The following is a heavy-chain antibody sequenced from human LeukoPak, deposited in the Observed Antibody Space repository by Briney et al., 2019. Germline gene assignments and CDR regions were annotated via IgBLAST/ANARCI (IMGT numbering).Heavy chain of an antibody. V-gene: IGHV3-23*01. CDR3: AKGSSGARPYFFDY. CDR2: ITGGSDSA. CDR1: GFTFSSYV. Sequence: PGGSLRLSCAASGFTFSSYVMSWVRQAPGKGLEWGSAITGGSDSAYYADSVKGRFTISRDNSKNTLYLQMNSLRAEDTAVYYCAKGSSGARPYFFDYWGQGTLITVSS. J-gene: IGHJ4*02.